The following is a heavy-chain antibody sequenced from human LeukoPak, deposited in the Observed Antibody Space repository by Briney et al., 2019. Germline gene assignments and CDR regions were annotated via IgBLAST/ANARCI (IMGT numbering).Heavy chain of an antibody. Sequence: GGSLRLSCAASGFTVSSNYMSWVRQAPGKGLEWVSVIYSGGSTYYADSVKGRFTISRDNSKNTLYLQMNGLRAEDTAVYYCARGSNYGDYDYWGQGTLVTVSS. J-gene: IGHJ4*02. D-gene: IGHD4-17*01. CDR3: ARGSNYGDYDY. V-gene: IGHV3-53*01. CDR2: IYSGGST. CDR1: GFTVSSNY.